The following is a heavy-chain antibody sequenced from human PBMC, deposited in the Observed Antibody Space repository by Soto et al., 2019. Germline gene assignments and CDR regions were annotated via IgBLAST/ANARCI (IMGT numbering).Heavy chain of an antibody. CDR2: VYYSGTH. V-gene: IGHV4-59*01. Sequence: PSQTLSLTCNVSGGSINNYYWSWVRQPPGKGLEWIGYVYYSGTHNYNPSLESRLTISVDTSKNQFSLRLSSVTAAATDLHYRERVQMATMSFDYWRQGTLVTVS. CDR1: GGSINNYY. CDR3: ERVQMATMSFDY. J-gene: IGHJ4*02.